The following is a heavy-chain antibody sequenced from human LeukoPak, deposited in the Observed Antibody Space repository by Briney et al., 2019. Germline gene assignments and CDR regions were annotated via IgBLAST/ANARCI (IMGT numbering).Heavy chain of an antibody. D-gene: IGHD6-19*01. Sequence: PGRSLRLSCEASGYTFDDYAMHWVRQAPGKGLEWVSAISWNSGSIGYADSVKGRFTISRDNGKNSLYLQMNSLRTEDTALYYCARSGYSSGYDWFDPWGQGTLVTVSS. CDR3: ARSGYSSGYDWFDP. J-gene: IGHJ5*02. V-gene: IGHV3-9*01. CDR1: GYTFDDYA. CDR2: ISWNSGSI.